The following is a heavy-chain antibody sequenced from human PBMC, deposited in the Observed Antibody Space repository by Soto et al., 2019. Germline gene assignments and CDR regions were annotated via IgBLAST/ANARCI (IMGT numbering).Heavy chain of an antibody. D-gene: IGHD3-10*01. CDR1: AGSISSYY. Sequence: SQTLSLTCTVAAGSISSYYWGWIRQLAGKGLEWIGRIYTSGSTNYNLSLKSRVTMSVDTSKNQFSLKLSSVTAADTAVYYCARDQWFGDSYYYYGMDVWGQGTTVTVSS. V-gene: IGHV4-4*07. J-gene: IGHJ6*02. CDR2: IYTSGST. CDR3: ARDQWFGDSYYYYGMDV.